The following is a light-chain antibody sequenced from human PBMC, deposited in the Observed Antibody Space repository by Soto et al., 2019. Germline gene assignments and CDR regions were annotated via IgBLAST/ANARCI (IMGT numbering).Light chain of an antibody. Sequence: QSALTQSASVSGSPGQSITISCTGTSSDVGSHNYVSWYQQHPGKAPKLLIYDVINRPSGVSNRFSGSKSGNTASLTISGLQAEDEADYYCSSYSSSTTLVVFGGGTKLTVL. CDR1: SSDVGSHNY. V-gene: IGLV2-14*03. CDR2: DVI. J-gene: IGLJ2*01. CDR3: SSYSSSTTLVV.